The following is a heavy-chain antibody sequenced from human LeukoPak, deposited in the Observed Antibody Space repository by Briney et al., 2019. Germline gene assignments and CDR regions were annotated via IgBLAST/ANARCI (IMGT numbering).Heavy chain of an antibody. CDR3: ARDRAYGSGSYRYYYYYYMDV. CDR1: GGSFSGYY. D-gene: IGHD3-10*01. Sequence: SETLSLTCAVYGGSFSGYYWSWIRQPPGKGLEWIGAINHSGSTNYNPSLKSRVTISVDTSKNQFSLKLSSVTAADTAVYYCARDRAYGSGSYRYYYYYYMDVWGKGTTVTVSS. CDR2: INHSGST. J-gene: IGHJ6*03. V-gene: IGHV4-34*01.